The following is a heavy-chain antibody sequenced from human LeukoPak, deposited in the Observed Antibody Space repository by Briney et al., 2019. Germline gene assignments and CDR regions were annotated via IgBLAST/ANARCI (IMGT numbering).Heavy chain of an antibody. Sequence: GGSLRLSCAASGFTFSSYSMNWVRQAPGKGLEWVSSISSSSSYIYYADSMKGRFTISRDNAKNSLYLQMNSLRAEDTAVYYCARDPMSKLRFAPFDYWGQGTLVTVSS. V-gene: IGHV3-21*01. CDR1: GFTFSSYS. CDR2: ISSSSSYI. CDR3: ARDPMSKLRFAPFDY. J-gene: IGHJ4*02. D-gene: IGHD3-16*01.